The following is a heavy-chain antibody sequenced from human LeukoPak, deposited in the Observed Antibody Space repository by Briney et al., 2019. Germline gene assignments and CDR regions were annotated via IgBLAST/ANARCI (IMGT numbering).Heavy chain of an antibody. J-gene: IGHJ4*02. D-gene: IGHD2-8*02. V-gene: IGHV3-30*18. CDR2: ISYDGSYK. Sequence: GGSLRLSCAGSGYTFSTYGMHWVRQSPGKGLEWVEVISYDGSYKEYADSVKGRFTISRDNSKNTLYLQMNSLRAEDTAVYYCAKMLNTGHPHAALDYWGQGTLVTVSS. CDR1: GYTFSTYG. CDR3: AKMLNTGHPHAALDY.